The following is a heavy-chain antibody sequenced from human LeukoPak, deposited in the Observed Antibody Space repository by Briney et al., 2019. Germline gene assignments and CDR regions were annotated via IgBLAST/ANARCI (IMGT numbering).Heavy chain of an antibody. CDR3: ARDLPVAVAGTSAFDY. CDR1: GFTFSSYS. D-gene: IGHD6-19*01. V-gene: IGHV3-21*01. Sequence: GGSLRLSCAASGFTFSSYSMNWVRQAPGKGLEWVSSISSSSSYIYCADSVKGRFTISRDNAKNSLYLQMNSLRAEDTAVYYCARDLPVAVAGTSAFDYWGQGTLVTVSS. J-gene: IGHJ4*02. CDR2: ISSSSSYI.